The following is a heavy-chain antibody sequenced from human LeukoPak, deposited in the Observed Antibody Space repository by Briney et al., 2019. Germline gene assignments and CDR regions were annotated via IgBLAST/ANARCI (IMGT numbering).Heavy chain of an antibody. D-gene: IGHD2-15*01. V-gene: IGHV1-2*06. CDR1: GYTFTGYY. J-gene: IGHJ4*02. CDR2: INPNSGGT. Sequence: ASVKISCKASGYTFTGYYMHWVRQAPGQGLEWMGRINPNSGGTNYAQKFQGRVTMTRDTSISTAYMGLSRLRSDDTAVYYCARECSGGRCYSDYWGQGTLVTVSS. CDR3: ARECSGGRCYSDY.